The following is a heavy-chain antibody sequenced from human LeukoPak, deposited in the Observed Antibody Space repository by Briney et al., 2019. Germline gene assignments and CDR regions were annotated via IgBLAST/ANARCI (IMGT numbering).Heavy chain of an antibody. CDR1: GYTCTKYL. V-gene: IGHV1-46*01. J-gene: IGHJ5*02. Sequence: ASVKVSCKTSGYTCTKYLIHWVRQAPGQGLEWMGTINPSGDSTNYAQRFQGRVTLTEDTSTSTVYMELSSLTSEDTAVYYCARPSYCVFDNCGYWLDPWGPGTLITVSS. D-gene: IGHD2-21*01. CDR2: INPSGDST. CDR3: ARPSYCVFDNCGYWLDP.